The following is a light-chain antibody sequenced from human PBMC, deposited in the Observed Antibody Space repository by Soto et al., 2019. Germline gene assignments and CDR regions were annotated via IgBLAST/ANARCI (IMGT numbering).Light chain of an antibody. V-gene: IGKV3-20*01. Sequence: EIVLTQSPDTLSLSPGERATLSCRASQSVSSSFLAWYHQKPGQAPRLLNYRASSRATCIPDRFTGSGSGTDFTLTICRLEPDDFAVYYGQQYESSPLTFGGGTKVEIK. J-gene: IGKJ4*01. CDR2: RAS. CDR3: QQYESSPLT. CDR1: QSVSSSF.